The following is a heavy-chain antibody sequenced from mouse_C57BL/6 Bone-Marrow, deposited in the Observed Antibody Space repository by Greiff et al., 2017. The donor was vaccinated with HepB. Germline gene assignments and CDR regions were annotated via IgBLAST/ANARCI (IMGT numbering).Heavy chain of an antibody. Sequence: EVQLVESGEGLVKPGGSLKLSCAASGFTLSSYAMSWVRQTPEKGLEWVAYISSGGDYIYYADTVKGLFTISRDNARNTLYLQMSSLKSEDTAMYYCTRDHHFYDDGSKFDYYDMYYGCQGPSVTVSS. J-gene: IGHJ4*01. CDR3: TRDHHFYDDGSKFDYYDMYY. CDR1: GFTLSSYA. V-gene: IGHV5-9-1*02. CDR2: ISSGGDYI. D-gene: IGHD1-1*01.